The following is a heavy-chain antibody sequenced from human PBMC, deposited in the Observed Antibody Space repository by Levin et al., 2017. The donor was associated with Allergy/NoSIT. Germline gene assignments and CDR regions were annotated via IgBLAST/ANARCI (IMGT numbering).Heavy chain of an antibody. CDR1: GFTFSNYC. CDR3: ARDPYSSSSSGWFDP. J-gene: IGHJ5*02. Sequence: GGSLRLSCAASGFTFSNYCMVWVRQAPGKGLEWVANINQDGSEKYYVDSVKGRFTISRDNAKNSLYLQMNSLRAEDTAVYYCARDPYSSSSSGWFDPWGQGTLVTVSS. D-gene: IGHD6-6*01. V-gene: IGHV3-7*01. CDR2: INQDGSEK.